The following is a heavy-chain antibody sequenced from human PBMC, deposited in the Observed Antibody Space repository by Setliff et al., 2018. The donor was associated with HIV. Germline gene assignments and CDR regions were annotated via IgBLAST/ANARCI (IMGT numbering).Heavy chain of an antibody. CDR3: ARDNPYLDP. CDR1: GYTFTSYG. D-gene: IGHD3-10*01. J-gene: IGHJ5*02. CDR2: IGVTNDNT. Sequence: ASVKVSCKASGYTFTSYGISWLRQAPGQGLEWMGWIGVTNDNTNYAQSLQGRVTMTTDTSTSTAYMELRSLRSDDTAVYYCARDNPYLDPWGQGTLVTVSS. V-gene: IGHV1-18*01.